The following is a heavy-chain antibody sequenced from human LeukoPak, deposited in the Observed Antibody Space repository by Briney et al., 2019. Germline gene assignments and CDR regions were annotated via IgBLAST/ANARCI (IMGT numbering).Heavy chain of an antibody. D-gene: IGHD6-13*01. V-gene: IGHV3-23*01. J-gene: IGHJ4*02. CDR2: ISGSDGST. CDR1: GFTFSSYA. Sequence: GGSLRLSCAASGFTFSSYAMSWVRQAPGKGLEWVSAISGSDGSTYYADSVKGRFTISRDNSKNTLYLQMNSLRAEDTAVYYCAKDLRRYSSSCPDYWGQGTLVTVSS. CDR3: AKDLRRYSSSCPDY.